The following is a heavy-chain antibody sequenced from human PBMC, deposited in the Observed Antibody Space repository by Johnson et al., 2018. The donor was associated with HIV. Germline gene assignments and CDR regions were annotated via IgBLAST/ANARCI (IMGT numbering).Heavy chain of an antibody. CDR1: GFTFSDYG. CDR2: VWSDGNNR. Sequence: QVQLVESGGGVVQPGRSLRLSCAASGFTFSDYGIHWVRQAPGKGLEWVAVVWSDGNNRFYADSVKGRFTISRDNPKNTLYLQMSSLRAEDTAVYYCARGQRSSWYPVNAFDIWGQGTTVTISS. CDR3: ARGQRSSWYPVNAFDI. V-gene: IGHV3-33*01. D-gene: IGHD6-13*01. J-gene: IGHJ3*02.